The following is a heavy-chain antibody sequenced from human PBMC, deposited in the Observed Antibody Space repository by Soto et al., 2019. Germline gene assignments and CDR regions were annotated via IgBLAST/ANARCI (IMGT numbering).Heavy chain of an antibody. J-gene: IGHJ6*02. CDR1: GGTFSSYA. CDR2: IIPIFGTA. D-gene: IGHD3-22*01. V-gene: IGHV1-69*13. Sequence: SVKVSCKASGGTFSSYAISWVRQAPGQGLEWMGGIIPIFGTANYAQKFQGRVTITADESTSTAYMELSSLRSEDTAVYYCARRVHYYDSSGLRIDYGMYVWGQGTTATVSS. CDR3: ARRVHYYDSSGLRIDYGMYV.